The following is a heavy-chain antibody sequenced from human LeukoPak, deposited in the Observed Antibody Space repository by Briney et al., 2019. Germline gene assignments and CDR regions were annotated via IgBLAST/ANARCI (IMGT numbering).Heavy chain of an antibody. Sequence: GGSLRLSCAASGFTFSSHGMHWVRQAPGKGLEWVAVIWYDGSYKYYADSVKGRFTISRDNSKNTLYLQMNSLRAEDTAAYYCARDPTAYYDSSGYYLNTIDYWGQGTLVTVSS. CDR1: GFTFSSHG. CDR3: ARDPTAYYDSSGYYLNTIDY. D-gene: IGHD3-22*01. V-gene: IGHV3-33*01. J-gene: IGHJ4*02. CDR2: IWYDGSYK.